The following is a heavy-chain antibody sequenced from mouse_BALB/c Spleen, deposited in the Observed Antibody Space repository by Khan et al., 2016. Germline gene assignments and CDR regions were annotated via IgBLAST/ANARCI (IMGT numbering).Heavy chain of an antibody. Sequence: EVQLVESGAELVKPGASVKLSCTASGFNIKDTYIHWVKQRPEQGLEWIGRIDPGNGNTRYDPKFQGKATITADTSSNTASLHLSSLTSEDTAVYSCARRGPIFYYGSSCGYWGQGTTLTVSS. CDR1: GFNIKDTY. CDR3: ARRGPIFYYGSSCGY. J-gene: IGHJ2*01. D-gene: IGHD1-1*01. CDR2: IDPGNGNT. V-gene: IGHV14-3*02.